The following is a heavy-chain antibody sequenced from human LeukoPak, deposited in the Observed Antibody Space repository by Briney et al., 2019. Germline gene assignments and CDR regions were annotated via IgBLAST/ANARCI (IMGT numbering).Heavy chain of an antibody. CDR2: ISGSGGST. CDR1: GFTFGSYG. CDR3: AKEGSALWFGELSYYFDY. V-gene: IGHV3-23*01. Sequence: GGSLRLSCAASGFTFGSYGMNWVRQAPGKGLEWVSGISGSGGSTYYADSVKGRFTISRDNSKNTLYLQMNSLRGEDTAVYHCAKEGSALWFGELSYYFDYWGQGTLVTVSS. D-gene: IGHD3-10*01. J-gene: IGHJ4*02.